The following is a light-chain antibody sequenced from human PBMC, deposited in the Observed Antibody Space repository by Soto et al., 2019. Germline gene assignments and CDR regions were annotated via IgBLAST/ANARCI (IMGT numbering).Light chain of an antibody. J-gene: IGLJ3*02. CDR1: SSDVGGYNY. V-gene: IGLV2-14*01. CDR2: EVS. CDR3: NSLRTNYTGL. Sequence: QSALTQPASVSGSPGQSITISCTGTSSDVGGYNYVSWYQQHPGKAPKLIIYEVSNRHSGVSNRFSGSKSGNTASLTISGLQAEDEADYYCNSLRTNYTGLFGGGTKVTVL.